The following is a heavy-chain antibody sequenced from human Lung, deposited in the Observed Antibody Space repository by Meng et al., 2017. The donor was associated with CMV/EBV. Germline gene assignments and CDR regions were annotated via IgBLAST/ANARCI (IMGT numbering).Heavy chain of an antibody. Sequence: SXAASGFTFSSYSMNCVRQALGKGLEWVSSISSSSSYIYYADSVKGRFTISRDNAKNSLYLQMNSLRAEDTAVYYCARAPFCSSTSCYKRGGYYFDYXGQGXLVTVSS. CDR2: ISSSSSYI. V-gene: IGHV3-21*01. D-gene: IGHD2-2*02. J-gene: IGHJ4*02. CDR1: GFTFSSYS. CDR3: ARAPFCSSTSCYKRGGYYFDY.